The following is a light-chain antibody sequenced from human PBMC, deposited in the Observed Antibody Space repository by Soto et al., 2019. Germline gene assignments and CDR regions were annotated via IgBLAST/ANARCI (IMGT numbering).Light chain of an antibody. CDR2: WAS. CDR1: QSVLYSSNNKDY. Sequence: DIVMNQSPDSLAVSLGERATINCKSSQSVLYSSNNKDYLAGYQQKPGQPPKLLLYWASTRESGVPDRFSGSGSGTDFTLTISSLQAEDVAVYYCQQYYSTPLTFGGGTKVDIK. J-gene: IGKJ4*01. V-gene: IGKV4-1*01. CDR3: QQYYSTPLT.